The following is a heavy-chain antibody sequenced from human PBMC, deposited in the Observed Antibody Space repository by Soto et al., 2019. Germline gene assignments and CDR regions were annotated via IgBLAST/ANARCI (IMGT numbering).Heavy chain of an antibody. Sequence: SGPTLVNPTQTLTLTCTFSGFSLSTSGVGVGWIRQPPGKALEWLALIYWDDDKRYSPSLKSRLTITKDTSKNQVVLTMTNMDPVDTATYYCAHSSLLLWFGECHFDYWGQGTLVTVSS. CDR1: GFSLSTSGVG. J-gene: IGHJ4*02. CDR3: AHSSLLLWFGECHFDY. V-gene: IGHV2-5*02. D-gene: IGHD3-10*01. CDR2: IYWDDDK.